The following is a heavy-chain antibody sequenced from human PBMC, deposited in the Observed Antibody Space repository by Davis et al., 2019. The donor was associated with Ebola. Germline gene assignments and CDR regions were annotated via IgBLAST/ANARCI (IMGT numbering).Heavy chain of an antibody. Sequence: HSQTLSLTCAISGDSVSRNSASWNWIRQSPSRGLEWLGRTYYRSKWYNDYALSVKSRITISPDTSKNHFSLQLISVTPEDTAVYYCARAGESGSYLEFWGQGTLVTVSS. D-gene: IGHD1-26*01. CDR3: ARAGESGSYLEF. CDR2: TYYRSKWYN. V-gene: IGHV6-1*01. CDR1: GDSVSRNSAS. J-gene: IGHJ4*02.